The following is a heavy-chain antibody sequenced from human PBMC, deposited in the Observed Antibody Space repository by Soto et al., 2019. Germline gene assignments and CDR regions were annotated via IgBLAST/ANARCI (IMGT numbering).Heavy chain of an antibody. CDR3: GRQWGDFPDH. CDR1: GFTFSDSP. Sequence: GGSLRLSCAACGFTFSDSPIHWVRQASGKGLEWVGRIRGEANTYATAYAASVKGRFTFSRDDSKNTAYLHMSSLKTEDTAVYYCGRQWGDFPDHWGQGTLVTVSS. CDR2: IRGEANTYAT. J-gene: IGHJ5*02. D-gene: IGHD3-16*01. V-gene: IGHV3-73*01.